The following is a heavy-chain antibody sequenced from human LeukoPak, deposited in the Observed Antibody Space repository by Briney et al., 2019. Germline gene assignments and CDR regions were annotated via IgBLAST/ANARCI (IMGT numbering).Heavy chain of an antibody. CDR1: GGTFSSYA. Sequence: GASVKVSCKASGGTFSSYAISWVRQAPGQGLEWMGGIIPIFGTANYAQKFQGRVTISADTSTNTAYLDLSRLRFDDTAVYYCARGPWKASYDGTDYFLQYFDKWGQGTLVTVSS. CDR2: IIPIFGTA. J-gene: IGHJ4*02. V-gene: IGHV1-69*06. D-gene: IGHD3/OR15-3a*01. CDR3: ARGPWKASYDGTDYFLQYFDK.